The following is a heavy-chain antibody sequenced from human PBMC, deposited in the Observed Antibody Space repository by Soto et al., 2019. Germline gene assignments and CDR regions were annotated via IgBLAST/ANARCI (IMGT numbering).Heavy chain of an antibody. Sequence: QVQLVQSGAEVKKPGASVKVSCKASGYTFTSYYMHWVRQAPGQGLEWMGIINPSNSTSDAQKFQGRVTITRETSTSTVYMELSSLRSEDTAVYYCATVYCSGGSCYSIDYWGQGTLVTVSS. V-gene: IGHV1-46*03. CDR2: INPSNST. CDR1: GYTFTSYY. J-gene: IGHJ4*02. CDR3: ATVYCSGGSCYSIDY. D-gene: IGHD2-15*01.